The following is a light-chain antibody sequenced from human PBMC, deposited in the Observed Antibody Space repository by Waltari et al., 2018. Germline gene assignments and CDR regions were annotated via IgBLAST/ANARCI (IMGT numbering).Light chain of an antibody. CDR1: QSVLYSSNNKNY. Sequence: DIVMTQSPDSQPVSLGERATINCKSSQSVLYSSNNKNYLAWHQQKPGQPPKLLIYWASTRESGVPDRFSGSGSGTDFTLTISSLQAEDVAVYYCQQYYSTPWTFGQGTKVEIK. CDR3: QQYYSTPWT. V-gene: IGKV4-1*01. CDR2: WAS. J-gene: IGKJ1*01.